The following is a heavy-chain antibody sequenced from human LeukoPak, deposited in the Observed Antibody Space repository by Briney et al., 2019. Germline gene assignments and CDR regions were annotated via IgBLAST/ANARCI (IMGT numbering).Heavy chain of an antibody. V-gene: IGHV3-23*01. CDR1: GFTFSSYA. Sequence: AGGPLRLSCAASGFTFSSYAMSWVRQAPGKGLEWVSAISGSGGSTYYADSVKGRFTISRDNSKNTLYLQMNSLRAEDTAVYYCAKDRSYYYDSSGHRGAFDIWGQGTMVTVSS. J-gene: IGHJ3*02. CDR2: ISGSGGST. D-gene: IGHD3-22*01. CDR3: AKDRSYYYDSSGHRGAFDI.